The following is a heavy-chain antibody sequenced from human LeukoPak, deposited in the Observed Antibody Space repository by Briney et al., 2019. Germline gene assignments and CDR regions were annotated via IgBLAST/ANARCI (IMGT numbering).Heavy chain of an antibody. CDR2: ISAYNGNT. CDR3: ARARWPCQHYGMDV. CDR1: GYTFTSYG. D-gene: IGHD2-15*01. Sequence: ASVKVSCKASGYTFTSYGISWVRQAPGQGLEWMGWISAYNGNTNYAQKLQGRVTMTTDTSTSTAYMELRSLRSDDTAVYYCARARWPCQHYGMDVWGQGTTVTVSS. J-gene: IGHJ6*02. V-gene: IGHV1-18*01.